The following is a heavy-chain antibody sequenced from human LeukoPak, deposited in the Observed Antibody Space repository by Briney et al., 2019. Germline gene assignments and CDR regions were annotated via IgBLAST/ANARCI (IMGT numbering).Heavy chain of an antibody. J-gene: IGHJ5*02. V-gene: IGHV1-69*01. CDR2: IIPIFGTA. CDR1: GGTFSSYA. D-gene: IGHD1-1*01. Sequence: GSSVEVSCKASGGTFSSYAISWVRQAPGQGLEWMGGIIPIFGTANYAQKFQGRVTITADESTSTAYMELSSLRSEDTAVYYCAHDESEGGWFDPWGQGTLVTVSS. CDR3: AHDESEGGWFDP.